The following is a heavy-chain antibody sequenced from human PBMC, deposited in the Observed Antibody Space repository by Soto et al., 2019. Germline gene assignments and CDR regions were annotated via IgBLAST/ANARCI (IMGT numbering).Heavy chain of an antibody. CDR1: GGSISSYY. V-gene: IGHV4-39*01. Sequence: SETLSLTCTVSGGSISSYYWGWIRQPPGKGLEWIGSIYYSGSTYYNPSLKSRVTISVDTSKNQFSLKLSSVTAADTAVYYCARQLRGAQLVTFDYWGQGTLVPV. J-gene: IGHJ4*02. CDR3: ARQLRGAQLVTFDY. CDR2: IYYSGST. D-gene: IGHD6-13*01.